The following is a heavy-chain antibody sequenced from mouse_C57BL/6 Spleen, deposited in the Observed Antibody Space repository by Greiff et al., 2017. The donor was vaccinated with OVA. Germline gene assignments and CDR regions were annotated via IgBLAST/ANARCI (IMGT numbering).Heavy chain of an antibody. CDR3: ARRVVAPYWYFDV. D-gene: IGHD1-1*01. CDR2: ISSGSSTI. J-gene: IGHJ1*03. V-gene: IGHV5-17*01. CDR1: GFTFSDYG. Sequence: EVMLVESGGGLVKPGGSLKLSCAASGFTFSDYGMHWVRQAPEKGLEWVAYISSGSSTIYYADTVKGRFTISRDNAQNTLFLQMTSLRSEDTAMDYCARRVVAPYWYFDVWGTGTTVTVSS.